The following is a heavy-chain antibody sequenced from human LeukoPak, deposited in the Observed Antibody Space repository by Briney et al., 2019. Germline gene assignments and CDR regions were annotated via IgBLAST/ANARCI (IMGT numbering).Heavy chain of an antibody. CDR3: AKHYMGSYYNHGLDY. V-gene: IGHV4-59*08. J-gene: IGHJ4*02. CDR1: GDSISSYY. Sequence: PSETLSLTCTVSGDSISSYYWSWIRQPPGKGLEWIGYIYYSGSTNYNPSLKSRVTISVDTSKNQFSLKLSSVPAADTALYYCAKHYMGSYYNHGLDYWGQGTLVTVSS. CDR2: IYYSGST. D-gene: IGHD3-10*01.